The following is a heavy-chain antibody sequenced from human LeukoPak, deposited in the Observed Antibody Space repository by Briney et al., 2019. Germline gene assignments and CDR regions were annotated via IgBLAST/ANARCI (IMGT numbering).Heavy chain of an antibody. CDR2: IYYSGST. D-gene: IGHD3-22*01. V-gene: IGHV4-59*01. Sequence: LETLSLTCTVSGGSISSYYWSWIRQPPGKGLEWIGYIYYSGSTNYNPSLKSRVTISVDTSKNQFSLKLSSVTAADTAVYYCARDASYYYDSSGYYTPYYYYMDVWGKGTTVTVSS. CDR3: ARDASYYYDSSGYYTPYYYYMDV. CDR1: GGSISSYY. J-gene: IGHJ6*03.